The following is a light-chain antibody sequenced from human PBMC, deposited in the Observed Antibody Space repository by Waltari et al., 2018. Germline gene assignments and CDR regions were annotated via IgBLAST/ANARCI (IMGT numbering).Light chain of an antibody. Sequence: QSVLTQPPSVSEAPRQRVTISCSGSSSNIGNNAVNWYQQLPGKAPKLLIYYDDLLPSGVSDRLSGSKSGTSASLAISGVQSEDEADYYCAAWDDSLNGLVFGGGTKLTVL. J-gene: IGLJ2*01. CDR1: SSNIGNNA. V-gene: IGLV1-36*01. CDR2: YDD. CDR3: AAWDDSLNGLV.